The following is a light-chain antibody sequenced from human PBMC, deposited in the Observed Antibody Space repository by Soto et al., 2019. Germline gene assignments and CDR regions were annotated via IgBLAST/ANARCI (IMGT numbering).Light chain of an antibody. CDR1: SSDVGGYVF. CDR3: TSYTRSDIGV. Sequence: QSALTQPASVSGSPGQSITISCTGTSSDVGGYVFVSWYQQRPGKAPKLIIYDVSNRPSGVSNRFSGSKSGNTASLTISGLQAEDEADYYCTSYTRSDIGVFGGGTKLTVL. V-gene: IGLV2-14*01. CDR2: DVS. J-gene: IGLJ3*02.